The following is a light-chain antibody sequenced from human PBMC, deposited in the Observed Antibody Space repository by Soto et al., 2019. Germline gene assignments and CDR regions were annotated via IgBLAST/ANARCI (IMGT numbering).Light chain of an antibody. CDR2: KIS. J-gene: IGKJ1*01. CDR3: LQATQFPWT. CDR1: QSLVHRDGNTY. Sequence: DIVVTQTPLSSPVTLGQPVAISCRSSQSLVHRDGNTYLSWLQQRPGQAPRLLLYKISNRVSGVPDRFRGSGAGTDFTLTISRVEVEDVGVYYCLQATQFPWTFGQGTKVEIK. V-gene: IGKV2-24*01.